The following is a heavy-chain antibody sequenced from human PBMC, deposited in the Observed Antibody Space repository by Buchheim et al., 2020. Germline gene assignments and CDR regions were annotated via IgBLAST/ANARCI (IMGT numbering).Heavy chain of an antibody. D-gene: IGHD2-15*01. Sequence: EVQLLESGGGLVQPGGSLRLSCAASGFTFSSYAMSWVRQAPGKGLEWVSAISGSGGSTYYADSVKGRFTIFRDNSKNTLYLHMNSLRAEDTAVYYCAKGNRKRVVVAATPYYFDYWGQGTL. CDR3: AKGNRKRVVVAATPYYFDY. CDR2: ISGSGGST. J-gene: IGHJ4*02. V-gene: IGHV3-23*01. CDR1: GFTFSSYA.